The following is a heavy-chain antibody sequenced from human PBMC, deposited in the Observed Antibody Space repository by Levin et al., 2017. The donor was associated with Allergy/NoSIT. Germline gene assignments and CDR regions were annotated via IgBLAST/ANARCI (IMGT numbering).Heavy chain of an antibody. CDR1: DGSINGNY. V-gene: IGHV4-4*07. CDR2: IYTSGST. D-gene: IGHD6-6*01. Sequence: PGGSLRLSCTVSDGSINGNYWSWIRQPAGKGLEWIGRIYTSGSTNYNPSLKSRVTMSIDTSKNQFSLKLSSVTAADTAMYYCARDLDYSSSYFDYWGQGTLVTVSS. CDR3: ARDLDYSSSYFDY. J-gene: IGHJ4*02.